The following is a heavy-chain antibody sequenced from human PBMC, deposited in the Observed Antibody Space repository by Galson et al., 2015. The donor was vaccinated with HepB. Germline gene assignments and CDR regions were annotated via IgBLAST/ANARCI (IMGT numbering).Heavy chain of an antibody. V-gene: IGHV3-30*18. D-gene: IGHD3-10*01. J-gene: IGHJ6*02. CDR2: ISYDGSNK. CDR3: VKGALYGSGSYSLTGYGMDV. Sequence: SLRLSCAASGFTFSSYGMHWVRQAPGKGLEWVAVISYDGSNKYYADSVKGRFTISRDNSKNTLYLQMNSLRAEDTAVYYCVKGALYGSGSYSLTGYGMDVWGQGTTVTVSS. CDR1: GFTFSSYG.